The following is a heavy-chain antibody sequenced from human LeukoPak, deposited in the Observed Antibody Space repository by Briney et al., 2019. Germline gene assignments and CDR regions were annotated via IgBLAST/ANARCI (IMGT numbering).Heavy chain of an antibody. CDR1: GFTFSSYW. CDR3: ARDVAGSGSL. D-gene: IGHD3-10*01. V-gene: IGHV3-74*01. J-gene: IGHJ4*02. CDR2: INEHGSIT. Sequence: GGSLRLSCAASGFTFSSYWMHWVRQVPGKGLVWVARINEHGSITDYADSVKDRFTVSRDNAWNTLYLQMNSLRAEDAAVYYCARDVAGSGSLWGQGTLITVSS.